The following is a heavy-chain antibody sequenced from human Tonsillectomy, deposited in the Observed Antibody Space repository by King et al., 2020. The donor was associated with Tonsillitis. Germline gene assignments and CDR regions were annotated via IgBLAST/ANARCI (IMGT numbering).Heavy chain of an antibody. V-gene: IGHV4-34*01. J-gene: IGHJ4*02. CDR2: INHSGST. Sequence: VQLQQWGAGLLKPSETLSLTCAVYGGSFSGYYWSWIRQPPGKGLEWIGEINHSGSTNYNPSLKSRVTISVDTSKNQFSLKLSSVTAADTAVYYCARGGFRGVIGYWGQGTLVTVSS. CDR1: GGSFSGYY. CDR3: ARGGFRGVIGY. D-gene: IGHD3-16*02.